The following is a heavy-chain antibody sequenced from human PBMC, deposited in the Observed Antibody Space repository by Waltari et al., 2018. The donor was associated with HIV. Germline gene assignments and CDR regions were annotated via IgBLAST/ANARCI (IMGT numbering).Heavy chain of an antibody. CDR2: ISSSSSYI. D-gene: IGHD3-3*01. Sequence: EVQLVESGGGLVQPGGSLRLSCTVSGFTFSSFPMSWVHQAPGMGLEWVSAISSSSSYIYYADSVKGRFTISRDNAKNSLYLQMNSLRAEDTAVYYCARDTSFWSSPDLDAFDIWGQGTMVTVSS. CDR3: ARDTSFWSSPDLDAFDI. V-gene: IGHV3-21*01. J-gene: IGHJ3*02. CDR1: GFTFSSFP.